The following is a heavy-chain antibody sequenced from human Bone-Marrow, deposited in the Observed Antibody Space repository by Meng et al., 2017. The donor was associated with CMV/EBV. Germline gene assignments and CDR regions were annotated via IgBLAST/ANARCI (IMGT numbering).Heavy chain of an antibody. V-gene: IGHV4-39*07. Sequence: SETLSLTCTVSGGSISSSSYYWDWIRQPPGKGLEWIGSIYYSGSTYYNPSLKSRVTISVDTSNNQFSLKLSSVTAADTAVYYCAREHKGVLEWLILKTRGPAFDYWGQGTLVTVSS. J-gene: IGHJ4*02. CDR3: AREHKGVLEWLILKTRGPAFDY. CDR2: IYYSGST. D-gene: IGHD3-3*01. CDR1: GGSISSSSYY.